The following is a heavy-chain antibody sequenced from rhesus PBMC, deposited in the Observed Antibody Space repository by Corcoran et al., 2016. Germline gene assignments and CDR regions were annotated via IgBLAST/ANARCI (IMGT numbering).Heavy chain of an antibody. CDR2: FYCGSGST. Sequence: QVKLQASGPGVVKPSETLSLPCPVSGASFTLSNCWRWIRHPHGQWLEWIGYFYCGSGSTSYNPSLKSRVTISTDTSKNQFSLKLSSVTAADTAVYYCARRLATVTLSYFDYWGQGVLVTVSS. D-gene: IGHD5-36*02. CDR3: ARRLATVTLSYFDY. J-gene: IGHJ4*01. CDR1: GASFTLSNC. V-gene: IGHV4S18*01.